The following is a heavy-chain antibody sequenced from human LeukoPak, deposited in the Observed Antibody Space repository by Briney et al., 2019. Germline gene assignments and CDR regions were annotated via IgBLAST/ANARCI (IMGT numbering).Heavy chain of an antibody. CDR3: ARGGKMITFGGVIEIYFDY. CDR1: GYTFTGYY. CDR2: INPNSGGT. V-gene: IGHV1-2*02. D-gene: IGHD3-16*02. Sequence: APVKASCKASGYTFTGYYMHWVRQAPGQGLEWMGWINPNSGGTNYAQKFQGRVTMTRDTSISTAYMELSRLRSDDTAVYYCARGGKMITFGGVIEIYFDYWGQGTLVTVSS. J-gene: IGHJ4*02.